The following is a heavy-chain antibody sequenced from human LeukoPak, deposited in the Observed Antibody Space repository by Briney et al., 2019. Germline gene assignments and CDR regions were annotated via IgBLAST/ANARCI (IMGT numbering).Heavy chain of an antibody. CDR1: GYTFTSYY. CDR3: ARTGLGYCTNGVCSRLRYYFDY. Sequence: ASVKVSCKASGYTFTSYYMHWVRQAPGQGLEWMGIINPSGGSTSYAQKFQGRVTMTRDMSTSTVYMELSSLRSEDTAVYYCARTGLGYCTNGVCSRLRYYFDYWGQGTLVTVSS. J-gene: IGHJ4*02. CDR2: INPSGGST. D-gene: IGHD2-8*01. V-gene: IGHV1-46*01.